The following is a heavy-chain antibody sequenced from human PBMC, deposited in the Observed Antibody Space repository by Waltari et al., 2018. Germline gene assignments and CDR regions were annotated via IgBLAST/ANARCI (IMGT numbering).Heavy chain of an antibody. D-gene: IGHD3-22*01. V-gene: IGHV4-59*08. Sequence: QVQLQESGPGLVKPSETLSLTCTVSGCSISSSYWSWIRQPPGTGLEWIGYIYYSGSINYNPSLKSRVTISVDTSKNQCSLKLSSVTAADTAVYYCARFPLTYYYDSSGVTYYYYYGMDVWGQGTTVTVSS. CDR1: GCSISSSY. CDR3: ARFPLTYYYDSSGVTYYYYYGMDV. CDR2: IYYSGSI. J-gene: IGHJ6*02.